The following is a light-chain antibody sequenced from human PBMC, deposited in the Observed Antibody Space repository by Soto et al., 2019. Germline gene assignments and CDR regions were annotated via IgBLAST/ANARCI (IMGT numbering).Light chain of an antibody. CDR1: SSNIGAGYD. Sequence: QSVLTQPPSVSGAPGQRVTISCTGSSSNIGAGYDVHWYQQLPGTAPKLLIYGNSNRPSGVPDRFSGSKSGTSASLAITWLHAEDEADYYCLSYDSSRSGAVFGGGTKLTVL. CDR3: LSYDSSRSGAV. V-gene: IGLV1-40*01. J-gene: IGLJ3*02. CDR2: GNS.